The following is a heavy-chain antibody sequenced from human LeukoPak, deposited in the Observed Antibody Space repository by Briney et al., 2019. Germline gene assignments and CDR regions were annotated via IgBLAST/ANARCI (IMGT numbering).Heavy chain of an antibody. J-gene: IGHJ4*02. CDR2: ITGSGGST. Sequence: GGSLRLSCTASGFTFSSYAMSWVRQAPGKGLEWVSAITGSGGSTYYADSVKGRFTISRDNSKNTLYLQMNSLRAEDTAVYYCAKRYSGYDFIDYWGQGTLVTVSS. V-gene: IGHV3-23*01. D-gene: IGHD5-12*01. CDR1: GFTFSSYA. CDR3: AKRYSGYDFIDY.